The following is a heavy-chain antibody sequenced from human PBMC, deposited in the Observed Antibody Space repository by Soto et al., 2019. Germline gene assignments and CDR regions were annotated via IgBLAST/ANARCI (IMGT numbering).Heavy chain of an antibody. D-gene: IGHD3-22*01. CDR1: GFTFSSYA. Sequence: GGSLRLSCAASGFTFSSYAMSWVRQAPGKGLEWVSAISGSGGSTYYADSVKGRFTISRDNSKNTLYLQMNSLRAEDTAVYYCAKEPPSWVDSSGYYYTYYFDYWGQGTLVTVSS. CDR3: AKEPPSWVDSSGYYYTYYFDY. V-gene: IGHV3-23*01. CDR2: ISGSGGST. J-gene: IGHJ4*02.